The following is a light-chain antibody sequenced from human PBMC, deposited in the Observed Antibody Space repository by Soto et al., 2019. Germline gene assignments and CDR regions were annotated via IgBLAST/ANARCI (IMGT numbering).Light chain of an antibody. V-gene: IGKV1-39*01. CDR2: AAS. CDR1: QNIRNY. Sequence: DIQMTQSPASLSSSVLYSVTITFRSSQNIRNYLNWYQQKPWRAPKIPIYAASSLQSGVPSRFSGGGSGTAFTLTITSLQPEDFATYYCQQSYSSPWTFGQGTKVDIK. J-gene: IGKJ1*01. CDR3: QQSYSSPWT.